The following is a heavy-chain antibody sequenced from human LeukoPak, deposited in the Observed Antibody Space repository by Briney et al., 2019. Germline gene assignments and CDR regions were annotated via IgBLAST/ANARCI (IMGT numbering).Heavy chain of an antibody. CDR1: GFTFSSYS. V-gene: IGHV3-21*01. CDR3: GGSGYVWGSYRYTPPDY. Sequence: GGSLRLSCAASGFTFSSYSMNWVRQAPGKGLEWVSSISSRSSYIYYADSMKGRFTISRDDAKNSLYLQMNSLRAEDTAVYYCGGSGYVWGSYRYTPPDYWGQGTLVTVSS. CDR2: ISSRSSYI. J-gene: IGHJ4*02. D-gene: IGHD3-16*02.